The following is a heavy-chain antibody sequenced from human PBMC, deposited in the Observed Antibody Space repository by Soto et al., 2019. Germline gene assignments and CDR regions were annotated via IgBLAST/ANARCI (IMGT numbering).Heavy chain of an antibody. D-gene: IGHD6-19*01. Sequence: QGLLVQSGAEVKKPGSSVKVSCKAPGGTLSTYTLTWLRQAPGQGPEWMGRIIPALDVEDYAQQFQGRVTITAETSTSTAYMELHSLRSDDTAVYYCAAVAGTSAFVGYFEYWGQGTLVTVAS. CDR3: AAVAGTSAFVGYFEY. V-gene: IGHV1-69*02. CDR1: GGTLSTYT. J-gene: IGHJ4*02. CDR2: IIPALDVE.